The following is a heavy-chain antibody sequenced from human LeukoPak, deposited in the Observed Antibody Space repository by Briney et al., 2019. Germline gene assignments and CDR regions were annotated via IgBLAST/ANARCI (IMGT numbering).Heavy chain of an antibody. V-gene: IGHV4-59*08. D-gene: IGHD3-10*01. Sequence: PSETLSLTCTVSGGXISSYYWSWIRQPPGKGLEWIGYIYYTGSTNYNPSLKSRVTISVDTSKNQFSLKLSSVTAADTAVYYCARSPGNVHTDYWGQGTLVTVSS. CDR3: ARSPGNVHTDY. J-gene: IGHJ4*02. CDR1: GGXISSYY. CDR2: IYYTGST.